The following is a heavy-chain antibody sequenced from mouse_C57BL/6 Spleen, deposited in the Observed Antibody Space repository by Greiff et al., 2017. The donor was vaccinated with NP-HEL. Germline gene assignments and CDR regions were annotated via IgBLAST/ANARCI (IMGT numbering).Heavy chain of an antibody. CDR1: GYTFTSYW. V-gene: IGHV1-69*01. CDR2: IDPSDSYT. CDR3: ARARGDYAMDY. Sequence: QVQLKQPGAELVMPGASVKLSCKASGYTFTSYWMHWVKQRPGQGLEWIGEIDPSDSYTYYNQKFKGKSTLTVDKSSSTAYMQLSSLTSEDSAVYYCARARGDYAMDYWGQGTSVTVSS. J-gene: IGHJ4*01.